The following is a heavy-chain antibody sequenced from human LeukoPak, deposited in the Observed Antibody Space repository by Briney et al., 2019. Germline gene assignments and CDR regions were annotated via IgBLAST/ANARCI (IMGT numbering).Heavy chain of an antibody. D-gene: IGHD2-2*01. V-gene: IGHV1-69*01. J-gene: IGHJ5*02. CDR1: GGTFSSYA. CDR2: IIPIFGTA. Sequence: SVKVSCKASGGTFSSYAISWVRQAPGQGLEWMGGIIPIFGTANYAQKFQGRVTITADESTSTAYMELSSLRSEDTAVYYCARARCSSTSCYFNWFDPWGQGTLVTVSS. CDR3: ARARCSSTSCYFNWFDP.